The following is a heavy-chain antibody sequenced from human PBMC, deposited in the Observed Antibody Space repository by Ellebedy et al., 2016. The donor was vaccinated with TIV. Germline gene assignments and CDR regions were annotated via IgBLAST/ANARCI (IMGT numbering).Heavy chain of an antibody. J-gene: IGHJ6*02. CDR3: ARDGALIKVVPDYGLDV. Sequence: SVKVSCKASGGSFRNLAVSWVRQAPGQGLEWMGGVITDSGRAIYAQKFQGRVTITAAKSTTTVYMGLSSLGFGDTAVYYCARDGALIKVVPDYGLDVWGQGTTVTVSS. V-gene: IGHV1-69*06. D-gene: IGHD3-22*01. CDR2: VITDSGRA. CDR1: GGSFRNLA.